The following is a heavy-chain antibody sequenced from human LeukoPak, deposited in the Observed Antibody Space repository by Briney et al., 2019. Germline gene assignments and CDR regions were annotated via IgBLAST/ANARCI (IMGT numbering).Heavy chain of an antibody. V-gene: IGHV3-30*04. Sequence: GGSLRLSCAASGFTFSSYAMHRVRQAPGKGLEWVAVISYDGSNKYYADSVKGRFTISRDNSKNTLYLQMNSLRAEDTAVYYCARAPKITMVRGVIFNYFDYWGQGTLVTVSS. D-gene: IGHD3-10*01. CDR3: ARAPKITMVRGVIFNYFDY. J-gene: IGHJ4*02. CDR1: GFTFSSYA. CDR2: ISYDGSNK.